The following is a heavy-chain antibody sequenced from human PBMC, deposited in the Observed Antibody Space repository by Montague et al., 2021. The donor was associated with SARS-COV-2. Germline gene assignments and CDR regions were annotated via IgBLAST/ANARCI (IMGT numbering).Heavy chain of an antibody. CDR1: GGSFIGYY. CDR3: ARAIVDVTMIIVVMTGVEHYFDF. Sequence: SETLSLTCAVYGGSFIGYYWSWIRQPPGKGLEWIGDINHSGSTNYNPSLKSRVSISVDTSKKQFSLKLRSVTAADTAVYYCARAIVDVTMIIVVMTGVEHYFDFWGQGTLVTVSS. V-gene: IGHV4-34*01. CDR2: INHSGST. J-gene: IGHJ4*02. D-gene: IGHD3-22*01.